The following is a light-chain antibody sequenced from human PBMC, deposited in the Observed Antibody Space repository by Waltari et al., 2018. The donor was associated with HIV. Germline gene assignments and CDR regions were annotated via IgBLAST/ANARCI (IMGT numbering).Light chain of an antibody. Sequence: QSVLTQPPSVSAAPGQKVTISCSGSSSNIGKNYVSWYQQLPGTAPKLLIYDHNERPSGIPDRFAGSKSGTSATLGITGLQTGDEADDYCGTWDSSLSAGVFGGGTKLTVL. CDR1: SSNIGKNY. V-gene: IGLV1-51*01. J-gene: IGLJ2*01. CDR3: GTWDSSLSAGV. CDR2: DHN.